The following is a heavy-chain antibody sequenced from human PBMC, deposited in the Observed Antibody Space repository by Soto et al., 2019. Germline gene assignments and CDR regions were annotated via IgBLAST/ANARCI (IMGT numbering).Heavy chain of an antibody. Sequence: QVQPQQWGAGLLKPSETLSLTCAVYGGFVSSGSYYWSWIRQPPGKGLEWIGEMSHSGGTHFNPSLKSRVTISVDTSKNQFSLKMSSVTAADTALYYCARVERGTATTVVDAFDIWGPGTMVTVSS. CDR3: ARVERGTATTVVDAFDI. V-gene: IGHV4-34*01. CDR1: GGFVSSGSYY. D-gene: IGHD1-1*01. CDR2: MSHSGGT. J-gene: IGHJ3*02.